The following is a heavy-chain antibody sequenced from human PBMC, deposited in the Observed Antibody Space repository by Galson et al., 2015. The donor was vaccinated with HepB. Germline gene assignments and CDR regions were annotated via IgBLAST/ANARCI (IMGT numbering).Heavy chain of an antibody. J-gene: IGHJ4*02. Sequence: QSGAEVKKPGESLKISCKGSGYSFTSYWIGWVRQMPGKGLEWMGIIYPTDSYTKYSPSFQGHVTISADKSISTAYLQWSSLKASDTAMYYCARSRAIYDSSGYYYDYWGQGTLVTVSS. D-gene: IGHD3-22*01. CDR2: IYPTDSYT. V-gene: IGHV5-51*01. CDR1: GYSFTSYW. CDR3: ARSRAIYDSSGYYYDY.